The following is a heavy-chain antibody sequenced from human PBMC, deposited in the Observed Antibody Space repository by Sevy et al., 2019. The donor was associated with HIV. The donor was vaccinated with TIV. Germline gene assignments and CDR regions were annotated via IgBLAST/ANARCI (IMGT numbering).Heavy chain of an antibody. CDR3: VRDKEVGASILDA. CDR2: IKQDGSEA. J-gene: IGHJ5*02. D-gene: IGHD1-26*01. V-gene: IGHV3-7*03. Sequence: GSLRLSCVASGFNFRNFWMSWVRQAPGKGLECVADIKQDGSEAYYVDPVKGRFTISRDNAKNSLYLQMNSLRDEDTAMYFCVRDKEVGASILDAWGQGTPVTVSS. CDR1: GFNFRNFW.